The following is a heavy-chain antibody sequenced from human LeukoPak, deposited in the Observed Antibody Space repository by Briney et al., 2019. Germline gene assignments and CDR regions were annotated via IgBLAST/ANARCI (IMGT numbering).Heavy chain of an antibody. Sequence: PSETLSLTCTVSGGSINGYYWNWIRQPPGKGREWIGYIYYSGSTNYNPSLKSRVTISVDTSKNQFSLKLSSVTAADTAVYYCARDQVVVVPAAQGDYYYYYGMDVWGQGTTVTVSS. D-gene: IGHD2-2*01. V-gene: IGHV4-59*01. J-gene: IGHJ6*02. CDR1: GGSINGYY. CDR3: ARDQVVVVPAAQGDYYYYYGMDV. CDR2: IYYSGST.